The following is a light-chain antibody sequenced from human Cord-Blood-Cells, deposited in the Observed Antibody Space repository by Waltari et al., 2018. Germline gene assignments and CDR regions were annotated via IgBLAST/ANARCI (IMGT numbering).Light chain of an antibody. CDR2: EGS. CDR1: SSDVGSYNL. V-gene: IGLV2-23*01. CDR3: CSYAGSSNWV. J-gene: IGLJ3*02. Sequence: QSALTQPASVSGSPGPSITISCTGTSSDVGSYNLVSWDQQHPGKAPKLMMYEGSKRPSGVSNRFSGSKSGNTASLTISGLQAEDEADYYCCSYAGSSNWVFGGGTKLTVL.